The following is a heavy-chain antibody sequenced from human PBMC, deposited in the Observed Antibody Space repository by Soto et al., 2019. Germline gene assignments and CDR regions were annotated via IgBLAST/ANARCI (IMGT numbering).Heavy chain of an antibody. J-gene: IGHJ6*01. D-gene: IGHD4-17*01. V-gene: IGHV4-34*01. Sequence: SETLSLTCAVYGGSFSGYYWSWIRQPPWKGLEWIGEINHSGSTNYNPSLKSRVTISVDTSKNQFSLKLSSVTAADTAVYYCARDRYGDYVFYYSYGMDVWGQGTTVTV. CDR1: GGSFSGYY. CDR2: INHSGST. CDR3: ARDRYGDYVFYYSYGMDV.